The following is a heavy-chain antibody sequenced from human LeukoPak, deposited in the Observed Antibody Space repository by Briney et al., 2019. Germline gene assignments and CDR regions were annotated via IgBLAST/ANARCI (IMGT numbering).Heavy chain of an antibody. Sequence: SETLSLTCAVYGGSFSGYYWSWIRQPPGKGLEWIGEINHSGSTNYNPSLKSRVTISVDTSKNQFSLKLSSVTAADTAVYYCARLSPEPDYCDSSGPVDYWGQGTLVTVSS. CDR3: ARLSPEPDYCDSSGPVDY. D-gene: IGHD3-22*01. J-gene: IGHJ4*02. V-gene: IGHV4-34*01. CDR2: INHSGST. CDR1: GGSFSGYY.